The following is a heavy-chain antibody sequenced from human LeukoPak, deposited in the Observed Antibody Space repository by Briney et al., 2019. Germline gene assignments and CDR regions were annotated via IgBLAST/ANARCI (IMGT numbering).Heavy chain of an antibody. CDR1: GFTLSSYA. D-gene: IGHD6-13*01. Sequence: GGSLRLSCAASGFTLSSYAMNWVRQAPGKGLEWVSSISSSSSYIYYADSVKGRFTISRDNAKNSLYLQMNSLRAEDTAVYYCARGKIDPTIAADDYYYYGMDVWGQGTTVTVSS. J-gene: IGHJ6*02. CDR3: ARGKIDPTIAADDYYYYGMDV. CDR2: ISSSSSYI. V-gene: IGHV3-21*01.